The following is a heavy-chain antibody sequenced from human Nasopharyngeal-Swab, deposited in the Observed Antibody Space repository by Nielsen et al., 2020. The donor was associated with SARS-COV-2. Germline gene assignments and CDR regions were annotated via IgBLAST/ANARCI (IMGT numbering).Heavy chain of an antibody. CDR3: ARESLWLDV. CDR1: GFSFSRYW. J-gene: IGHJ6*04. D-gene: IGHD2/OR15-2a*01. Sequence: GESLKISCAASGFSFSRYWMSWVRQAPGKGLEWVANIDQDGSEDYYVDSVKDRFTISRDNAKNSLYLQMNSLTAEDTAVYYCARESLWLDVWGKGTTVTVSS. CDR2: IDQDGSED. V-gene: IGHV3-7*01.